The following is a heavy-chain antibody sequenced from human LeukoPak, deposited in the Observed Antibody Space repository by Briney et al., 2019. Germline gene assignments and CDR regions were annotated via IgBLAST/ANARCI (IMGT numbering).Heavy chain of an antibody. J-gene: IGHJ4*02. V-gene: IGHV1-69*13. CDR3: AGIGMGDYGDYGGG. Sequence: GASVKVSCKASGGTFSSYAISWVRQAPGQGLEWMGGIIPIFGTANYAQKFQGRVTITADESTSTAYMELSSLRSEDTAVYYCAGIGMGDYGDYGGGWGQGTLVTVSS. CDR1: GGTFSSYA. D-gene: IGHD4-17*01. CDR2: IIPIFGTA.